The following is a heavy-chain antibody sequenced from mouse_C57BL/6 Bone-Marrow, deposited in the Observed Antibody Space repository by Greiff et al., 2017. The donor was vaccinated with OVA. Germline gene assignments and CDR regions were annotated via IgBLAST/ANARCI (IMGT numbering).Heavy chain of an antibody. CDR1: GYAFSSSW. J-gene: IGHJ3*01. Sequence: LVKPGASVKISCKASGYAFSSSWMNWVKQRPGKGLEWIGRIYPGDGDTNYNGKFKGKATLTADKSSSTAYMQLSSLTSEDSAVYFCARSFYYGPAWFAYWGQGTLVTVSA. D-gene: IGHD2-1*01. CDR2: IYPGDGDT. V-gene: IGHV1-82*01. CDR3: ARSFYYGPAWFAY.